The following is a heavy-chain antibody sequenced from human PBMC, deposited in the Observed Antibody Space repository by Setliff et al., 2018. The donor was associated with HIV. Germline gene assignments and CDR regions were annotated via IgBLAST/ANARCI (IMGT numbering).Heavy chain of an antibody. Sequence: LSLTCTVSGYSISSGHYWGWIRQPPRKGLEWIGNIYHSGSTYYNPSLKSRVTISVDTSKNQFSLKLSSVTAADTAVYFCARGPATLRHHWFDPWGQGTPVTVSS. CDR2: IYHSGST. D-gene: IGHD2-21*01. V-gene: IGHV4-38-2*02. J-gene: IGHJ5*02. CDR1: GYSISSGHY. CDR3: ARGPATLRHHWFDP.